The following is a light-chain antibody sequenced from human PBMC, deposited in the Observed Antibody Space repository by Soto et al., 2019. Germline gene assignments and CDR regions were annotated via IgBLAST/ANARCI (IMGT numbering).Light chain of an antibody. CDR1: QSVSSSY. Sequence: EIVLTQSPGTLSLSPGERATLSCRASQSVSSSYLAWYQQKPGQAPRLPIYGASSSATGIPDRFSGSGSGTDFTRPISRLEPEDFAVYYCQQYGSSPFPFGPGTKVDLK. V-gene: IGKV3-20*01. CDR2: GAS. J-gene: IGKJ3*01. CDR3: QQYGSSPFP.